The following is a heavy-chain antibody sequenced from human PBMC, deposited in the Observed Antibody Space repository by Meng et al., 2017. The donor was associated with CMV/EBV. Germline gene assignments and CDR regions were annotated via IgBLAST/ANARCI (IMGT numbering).Heavy chain of an antibody. CDR3: ARGPVVVVPAATRYYYYGMDV. V-gene: IGHV1-8*02. Sequence: ASVKVSCKASGYTFTSYYMHWVRRATGQGLEWMGWMNPNSGNTGYAQKFQGRVTMTRNTSISTAYMELSSLRSEDTAVYYCARGPVVVVPAATRYYYYGMDVWGQGTTVTVSS. CDR1: GYTFTSYY. CDR2: MNPNSGNT. D-gene: IGHD2-2*01. J-gene: IGHJ6*02.